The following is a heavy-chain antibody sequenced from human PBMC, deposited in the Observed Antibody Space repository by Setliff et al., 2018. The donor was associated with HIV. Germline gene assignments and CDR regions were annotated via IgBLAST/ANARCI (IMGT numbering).Heavy chain of an antibody. CDR2: MHPNSGAT. D-gene: IGHD3-3*01. CDR1: GYTFTASY. CDR3: ATSTSRFFWNGFYQGGFGSRNSHSFEN. Sequence: ASVTVSCKTSGYTFTASYLHWVRQAPGQGLQWMGWMHPNSGATKYAQKFRDRVTLTGDTSSSTASMELSSLKSDDTAMYYCATSTSRFFWNGFYQGGFGSRNSHSFENWGQGTMVTVSS. V-gene: IGHV1-2*02. J-gene: IGHJ4*02.